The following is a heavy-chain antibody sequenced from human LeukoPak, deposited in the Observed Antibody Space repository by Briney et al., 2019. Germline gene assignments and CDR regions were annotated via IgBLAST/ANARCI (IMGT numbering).Heavy chain of an antibody. CDR3: ARSAGNYYDSSGYPSPLNWFDP. J-gene: IGHJ5*02. V-gene: IGHV5-51*01. CDR2: IYPGDSDT. CDR1: GYSFTSYW. Sequence: GESLKISCKGSGYSFTSYWIGWVRQMPGKGLEWMGIIYPGDSDTRYSPSFQGQVTVSAAKSISTAYLQWCSLKASDTAMYYCARSAGNYYDSSGYPSPLNWFDPWGQGTLVTVSS. D-gene: IGHD3-22*01.